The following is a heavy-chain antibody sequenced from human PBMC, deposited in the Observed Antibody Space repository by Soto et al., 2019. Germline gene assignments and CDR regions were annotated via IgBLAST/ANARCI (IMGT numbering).Heavy chain of an antibody. CDR1: GGTFSSYA. Sequence: SVKVSCKASGGTFSSYAISWVRQAPGQGLEWMGGIIPIFGTANYAQKFQGRVTITADESTSTAYMELSSLRSEDTAVYYCARRLLGVAVAGLVYWGQGTLVTVSS. J-gene: IGHJ4*02. D-gene: IGHD6-19*01. V-gene: IGHV1-69*13. CDR3: ARRLLGVAVAGLVY. CDR2: IIPIFGTA.